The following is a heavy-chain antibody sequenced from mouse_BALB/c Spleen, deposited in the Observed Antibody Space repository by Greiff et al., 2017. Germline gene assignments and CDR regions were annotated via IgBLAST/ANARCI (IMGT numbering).Heavy chain of an antibody. D-gene: IGHD1-1*01. Sequence: VQLQQPGAELLNPGASVKLSSRASASTFPGTWMPWVKQGPGQGLEWIGEIDPSDSYTNYNQKFKGKATLTVDKSSSTAYMQLSSLTSEDSAVYYCARKGNYYGSSYYWYFDVWGAGTTVTVSS. J-gene: IGHJ1*01. V-gene: IGHV1-69*02. CDR1: ASTFPGTW. CDR3: ARKGNYYGSSYYWYFDV. CDR2: IDPSDSYT.